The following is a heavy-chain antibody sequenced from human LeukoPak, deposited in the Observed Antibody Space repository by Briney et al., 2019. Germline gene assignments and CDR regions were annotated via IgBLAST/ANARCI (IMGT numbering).Heavy chain of an antibody. CDR1: GYTFTSYY. CDR2: INPSGGST. D-gene: IGHD2-2*01. V-gene: IGHV1-46*01. Sequence: ASVKVSCKASGYTFTSYYMHWVRQAPGQGLEWMGIINPSGGSTSYAQKFQGRVTMTRDTSTSTVYMELSSLRSEDTAVYYCARSYCSSTSCYWGFDYWGQGTLVTVSS. J-gene: IGHJ4*02. CDR3: ARSYCSSTSCYWGFDY.